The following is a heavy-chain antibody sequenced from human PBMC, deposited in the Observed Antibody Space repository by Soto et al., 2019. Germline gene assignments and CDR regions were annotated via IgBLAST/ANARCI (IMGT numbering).Heavy chain of an antibody. D-gene: IGHD4-17*01. Sequence: QLQLQESGPGLVKPSETLSLTCTVSGGSISRSPYYWGWIRQPPGKGLEWIGSIFHSGSTYYNPSLKSRVTISVDTSNNKFSLKLSSVTAADTAVYYCTRLNDYVEFFQQWGQGTLVTVSS. V-gene: IGHV4-39*01. CDR1: GGSISRSPYY. CDR2: IFHSGST. CDR3: TRLNDYVEFFQQ. J-gene: IGHJ1*01.